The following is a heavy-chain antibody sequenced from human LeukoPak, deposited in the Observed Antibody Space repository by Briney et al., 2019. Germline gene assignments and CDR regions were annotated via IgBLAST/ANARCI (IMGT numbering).Heavy chain of an antibody. V-gene: IGHV3-48*01. CDR3: ARDFRSGWYGYYYYYMDV. CDR1: GFTFSSYE. CDR2: ISSSSSTI. Sequence: GGSLRLSCAASGFTFSSYEMNWVRQAPGKGLEWVSYISSSSSTIYYADSVNGRFTISRDNAKNSLYLQMNSLRAEDTAVYYCARDFRSGWYGYYYYYMDVWGKGTTVTVSS. J-gene: IGHJ6*03. D-gene: IGHD6-19*01.